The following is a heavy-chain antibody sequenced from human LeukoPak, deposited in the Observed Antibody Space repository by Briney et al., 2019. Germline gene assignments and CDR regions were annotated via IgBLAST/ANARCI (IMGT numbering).Heavy chain of an antibody. V-gene: IGHV3-53*01. CDR3: ARRYFDY. CDR2: LYSGGTT. CDR1: GIAVSDNY. J-gene: IGHJ4*02. Sequence: PGGSLRLSCVASGIAVSDNYMSWVRQAPGKRPEWVSVLYSGGTTHYADSVKGRFTVSRDNSKNTLFLQMNSLGVEDTAVYYCARRYFDYWGQGTLVTVSS.